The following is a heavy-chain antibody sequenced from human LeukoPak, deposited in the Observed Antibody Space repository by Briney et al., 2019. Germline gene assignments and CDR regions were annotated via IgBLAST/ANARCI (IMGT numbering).Heavy chain of an antibody. CDR1: GCSVSSGRDF. Sequence: WETLSLTCTASGCSVSSGRDFWSCMRQPTGKGLECIGHIYYTGATNYNPSFSSRVPISLDTSKKQFSLKLNSVTAADTAVYYCGVLWLGGLYSWLDPWGEGHPVTVSS. D-gene: IGHD3-10*01. CDR2: IYYTGAT. CDR3: GVLWLGGLYSWLDP. V-gene: IGHV4-61*01. J-gene: IGHJ5*01.